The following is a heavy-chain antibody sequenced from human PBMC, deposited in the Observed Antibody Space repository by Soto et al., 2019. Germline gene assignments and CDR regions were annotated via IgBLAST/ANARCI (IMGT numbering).Heavy chain of an antibody. J-gene: IGHJ6*02. CDR3: AMLGGWSGGSSGMDV. D-gene: IGHD6-19*01. V-gene: IGHV3-72*01. CDR2: IRRKANSYTT. CDR1: GLIFSDYH. Sequence: EVQLVESGGGLVQPGGSLRLSCAASGLIFSDYHMDWVRQAPGKGLEWVGRIRRKANSYTTEYAASVKGRCTISIADSTNSLYLQMNSLKSEHTAVYYCAMLGGWSGGSSGMDVWGQGTTVTVSS.